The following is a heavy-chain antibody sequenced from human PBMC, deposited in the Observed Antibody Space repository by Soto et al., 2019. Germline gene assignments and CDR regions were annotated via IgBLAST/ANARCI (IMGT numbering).Heavy chain of an antibody. CDR1: GYSFANYW. CDR3: ARHSSSWYSIYYGMDV. CDR2: IYPADSDT. Sequence: GESLKISCQASGYSFANYWIAWVRQMPGKGLEWMGIIYPADSDTKYSPSFRGQVTISADKSISTAYLQWSSLKASDTAMYYCARHSSSWYSIYYGMDVWGQGTTVTVSS. V-gene: IGHV5-51*01. J-gene: IGHJ6*02. D-gene: IGHD6-13*01.